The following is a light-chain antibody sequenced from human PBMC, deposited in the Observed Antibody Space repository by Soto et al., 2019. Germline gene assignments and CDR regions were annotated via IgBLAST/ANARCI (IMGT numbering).Light chain of an antibody. CDR2: GAS. CDR3: QQYGSLPRT. CDR1: QSVSSSY. Sequence: EIVLTQSPGTLSLSPGERTTLSCRASQSVSSSYLAWYQQKPGQAPRLLIYGASSRATGPPDRFSGSGSGTDFTLTISRLEPEDFTVYYCQQYGSLPRTFGQGTKVDIK. V-gene: IGKV3-20*01. J-gene: IGKJ1*01.